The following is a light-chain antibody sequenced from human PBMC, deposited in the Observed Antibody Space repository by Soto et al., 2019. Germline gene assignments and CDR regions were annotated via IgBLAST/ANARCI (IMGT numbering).Light chain of an antibody. V-gene: IGKV1-5*01. CDR1: QSINSW. CDR2: DAS. J-gene: IGKJ3*01. CDR3: QQYNRYSLFT. Sequence: DIQMTQSPSTLSASVGDRITITCRASQSINSWLAWYQQKPGKAPKLLIYDASSVESGVPSRFTGSGSGTEFTLTISSLQPDDFAAYYCQQYNRYSLFTFGPGTKVEIK.